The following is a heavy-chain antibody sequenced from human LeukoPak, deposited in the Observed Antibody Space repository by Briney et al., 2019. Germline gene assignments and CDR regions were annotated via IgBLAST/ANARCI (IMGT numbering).Heavy chain of an antibody. D-gene: IGHD3-9*01. CDR1: GFTFSSYW. CDR2: INGDGSRT. J-gene: IGHJ4*02. CDR3: ARGFDWDTTMGY. Sequence: GGSLRLSCAASGFTFSSYWMHWVRQAPGKGLVWVSRINGDGSRTTYADSVKGRYTISRDNAKNTLYLQMNSLRAEDTAVYCCARGFDWDTTMGYWGQGTLVTVSS. V-gene: IGHV3-74*01.